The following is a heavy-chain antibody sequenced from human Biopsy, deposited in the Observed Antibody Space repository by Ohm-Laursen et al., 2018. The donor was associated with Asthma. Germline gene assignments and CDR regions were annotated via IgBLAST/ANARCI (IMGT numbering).Heavy chain of an antibody. CDR2: INAGNGNT. J-gene: IGHJ3*02. Sequence: GASVKVSCKASGYTFINYAIHWVRQAPGQRLEWMGWINAGNGNTKYSQKFQGRVTITRDTSASTAYMDRSSLRSEDTAVYYCARTYYDFLTRQVNDVFAIWGQGTMVTVSS. CDR3: ARTYYDFLTRQVNDVFAI. CDR1: GYTFINYA. D-gene: IGHD3-9*01. V-gene: IGHV1-3*01.